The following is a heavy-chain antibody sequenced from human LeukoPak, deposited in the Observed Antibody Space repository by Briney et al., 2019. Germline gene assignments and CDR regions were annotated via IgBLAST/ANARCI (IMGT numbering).Heavy chain of an antibody. CDR1: GFTFSSYA. CDR2: ISGSGGST. Sequence: TGGSLRLSWAASGFTFSSYAMSWVRQAPGKGLEWVSGISGSGGSTYSADSVKGRFTISRDNSKNTLYLQMNSLRAEDTAVYYCARDLGYCTNGVCHTRFDYWAREPWSPSPQ. D-gene: IGHD2-8*01. CDR3: ARDLGYCTNGVCHTRFDY. J-gene: IGHJ4*02. V-gene: IGHV3-23*01.